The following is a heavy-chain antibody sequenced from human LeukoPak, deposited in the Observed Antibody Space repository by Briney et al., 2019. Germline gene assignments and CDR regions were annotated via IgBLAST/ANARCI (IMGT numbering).Heavy chain of an antibody. V-gene: IGHV4-39*07. Sequence: SETLSLTCTVSGGSISSSSYYWGWIRQPPGKGLECIGSIYYSGSTYYNPSLKSRVTISVDTSKNQFSLKLSSVTAADTAVYYCARNGRNMVRGVGWFDPWGQGTLVTVSS. J-gene: IGHJ5*02. CDR3: ARNGRNMVRGVGWFDP. CDR2: IYYSGST. D-gene: IGHD3-10*01. CDR1: GGSISSSSYY.